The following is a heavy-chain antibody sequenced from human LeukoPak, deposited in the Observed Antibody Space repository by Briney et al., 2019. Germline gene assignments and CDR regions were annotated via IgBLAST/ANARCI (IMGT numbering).Heavy chain of an antibody. J-gene: IGHJ5*02. CDR3: ARSTYCSGGSCSHNWFDP. Sequence: PSETLSHTCTVSGGSISSYYWSWIRQPAGKGLEWIGRIYISGSTNYNPSLKSRVTMSVDTSKNQFSLKLSSVTAADTAVYYCARSTYCSGGSCSHNWFDPWGQGTLVTVSS. CDR2: IYISGST. V-gene: IGHV4-4*07. D-gene: IGHD2-15*01. CDR1: GGSISSYY.